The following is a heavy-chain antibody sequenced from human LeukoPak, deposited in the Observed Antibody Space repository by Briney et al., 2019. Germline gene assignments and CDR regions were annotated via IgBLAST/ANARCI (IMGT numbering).Heavy chain of an antibody. CDR2: ISSNGGST. CDR1: GFTFSSYA. CDR3: VKGLDIVATITRTNDY. V-gene: IGHV3-64D*06. J-gene: IGHJ4*02. Sequence: GGSLRLSCSASGFTFSSYAMHWVRQAPGKGMEYVSAISSNGGSTYYADSVKGRFTISRDNSKNTLYLQMSSLRAEDTAVYYCVKGLDIVATITRTNDYWGQGTLVTVSS. D-gene: IGHD5-12*01.